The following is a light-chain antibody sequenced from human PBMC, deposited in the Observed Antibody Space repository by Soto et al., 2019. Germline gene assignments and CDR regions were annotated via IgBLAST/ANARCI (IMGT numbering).Light chain of an antibody. CDR2: DVN. J-gene: IGLJ2*01. CDR3: SSYTYNRTLA. CDR1: SSDVGGYNY. Sequence: QSALTQPASVSGSPGQSITISCTGTSSDVGGYNYVSWYQQHPGKAPKLMIYDVNNRPSGVSNRFSASKSGNTASLTISGLQADDEADYYCSSYTYNRTLAFGGGTKLTVL. V-gene: IGLV2-14*01.